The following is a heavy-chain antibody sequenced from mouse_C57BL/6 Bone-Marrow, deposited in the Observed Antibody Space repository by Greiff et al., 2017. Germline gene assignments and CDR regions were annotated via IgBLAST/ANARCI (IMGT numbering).Heavy chain of an antibody. CDR2: IHPNSGST. CDR1: GYTFTSYW. Sequence: QVQLQQPGAELVKPGASVKLSCKASGYTFTSYWMHWVKQRPGQGLEWIGMIHPNSGSTNYNEKFKSKATLTVDKSSSTAYMQLSSLTSEDSAVXFCARRGGLYVMDYWGQGTSVTVSS. J-gene: IGHJ4*01. CDR3: ARRGGLYVMDY. V-gene: IGHV1-64*01.